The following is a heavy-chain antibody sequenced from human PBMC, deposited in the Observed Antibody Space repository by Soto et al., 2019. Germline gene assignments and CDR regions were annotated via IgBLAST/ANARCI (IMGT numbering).Heavy chain of an antibody. V-gene: IGHV1-69*12. CDR2: SIPIFGTA. Sequence: QVQLVQSGAEVKKPGSSVKVSCKASGGTFSSYAISWVRQAPGQGLEWMGGSIPIFGTADYAQKFQARVTINADESTSTAYMELSSMRSEDTAVYYCARYPPDYYYYRIDVWGQGTTVTVSS. CDR1: GGTFSSYA. J-gene: IGHJ6*02. CDR3: ARYPPDYYYYRIDV.